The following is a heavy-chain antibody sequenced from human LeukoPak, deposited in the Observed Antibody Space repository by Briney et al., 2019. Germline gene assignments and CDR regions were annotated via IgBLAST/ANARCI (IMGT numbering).Heavy chain of an antibody. D-gene: IGHD2-2*01. J-gene: IGHJ6*03. CDR3: ANLGSAGCRRITRCSAYMDV. Sequence: GGSLRLSCAASGFTFDDYAMHWVRQAPGKGLEWVSGISWNSGSIGYADSVKGRFTISRDNAKNSLYLQMNSLKDEDTALYYCANLGSAGCRRITRCSAYMDVWGKGTTVTVSS. V-gene: IGHV3-9*01. CDR2: ISWNSGSI. CDR1: GFTFDDYA.